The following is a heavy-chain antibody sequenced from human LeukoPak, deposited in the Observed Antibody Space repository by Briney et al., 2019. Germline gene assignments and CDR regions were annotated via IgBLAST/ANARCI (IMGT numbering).Heavy chain of an antibody. CDR2: INPNSGGT. CDR1: GHTFTGYY. Sequence: ASVKVSCKASGHTFTGYYMHWVRQAPGQGLEWMGWINPNSGGTNYAQKFQGRVTMARDTSISTAYMELSRLRSDDTAVYYCARDWDIVEQPPLDPWGQGTLVTVSS. J-gene: IGHJ5*02. CDR3: ARDWDIVEQPPLDP. D-gene: IGHD2-15*01. V-gene: IGHV1-2*02.